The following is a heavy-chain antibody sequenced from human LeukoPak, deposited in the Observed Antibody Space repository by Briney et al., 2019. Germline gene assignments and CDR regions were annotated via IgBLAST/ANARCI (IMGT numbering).Heavy chain of an antibody. CDR2: VDPSDSYI. D-gene: IGHD1-14*01. Sequence: GEALKISCKGSGYSFTSYWISWVRQMPGKGLEWMGRVDPSDSYINYSPSFQGHVSISADKSTSTAYLQWSTLKASDTAMYYCARQVYNWFDPWGQGTLVTVSS. CDR1: GYSFTSYW. J-gene: IGHJ5*02. V-gene: IGHV5-10-1*01. CDR3: ARQVYNWFDP.